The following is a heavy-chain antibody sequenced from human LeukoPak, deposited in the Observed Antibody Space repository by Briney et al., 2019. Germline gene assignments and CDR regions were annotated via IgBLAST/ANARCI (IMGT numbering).Heavy chain of an antibody. CDR2: IYPGDSDT. Sequence: GESLKISCKGSGYRFTSYWIGWVRQMPGKGLEWMGIIYPGDSDTSYSPSFQGQVTISADKSISTAYLQWSSLKASDTAMYYCARLPSRVRGVIGFDYWGQGTLVTVSS. V-gene: IGHV5-51*01. CDR1: GYRFTSYW. D-gene: IGHD3-10*01. CDR3: ARLPSRVRGVIGFDY. J-gene: IGHJ4*02.